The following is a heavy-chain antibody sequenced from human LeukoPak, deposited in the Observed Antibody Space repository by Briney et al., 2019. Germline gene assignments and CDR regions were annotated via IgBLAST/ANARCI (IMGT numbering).Heavy chain of an antibody. J-gene: IGHJ5*02. CDR3: ARDAPQVPAAGVLAS. D-gene: IGHD6-13*01. CDR1: GFTFSSYA. CDR2: ISGGGGST. Sequence: GGSLRLSCAASGFTFSSYAMSWVRQAPGKGLEWVSGISGGGGSTYYANSVKGRFTLSRDISKNTLYLQMNGLRTEDTAMYYCARDAPQVPAAGVLASWGQGTLVIVSS. V-gene: IGHV3-23*01.